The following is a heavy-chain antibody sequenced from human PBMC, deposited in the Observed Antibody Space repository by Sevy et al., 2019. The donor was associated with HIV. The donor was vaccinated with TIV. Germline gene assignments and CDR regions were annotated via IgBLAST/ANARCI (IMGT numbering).Heavy chain of an antibody. CDR1: GGSILNNF. V-gene: IGHV4-59*01. CDR3: ARGGYSGKFDP. CDR2: IYSTGRT. J-gene: IGHJ5*02. D-gene: IGHD5-12*01. Sequence: SETLSLTCTVSGGSILNNFYSWIRQSPGKGLEWIGCIYSTGRTKYNPYLNSRVIMSVDTTKNQLSLKLTSVTAADTAVYYCARGGYSGKFDPWGQGALVTVSS.